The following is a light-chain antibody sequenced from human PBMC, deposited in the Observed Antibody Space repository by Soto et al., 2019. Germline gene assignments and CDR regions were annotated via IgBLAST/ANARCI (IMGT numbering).Light chain of an antibody. J-gene: IGKJ2*03. CDR3: QQSYSTPVS. Sequence: DIPMTQSPSSLSATVGDRVTITCRASQSISSYLNWYQQKPGKAPELLIYAASSLQSGVPSRFSGSGSGTDFTLTISSLQPEDFATYSCQQSYSTPVSFGHGTKLEIK. V-gene: IGKV1-39*01. CDR2: AAS. CDR1: QSISSY.